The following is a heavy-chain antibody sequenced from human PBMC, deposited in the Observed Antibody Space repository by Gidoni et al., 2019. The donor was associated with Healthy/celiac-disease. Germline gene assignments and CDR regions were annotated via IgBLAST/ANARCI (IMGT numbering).Heavy chain of an antibody. Sequence: QVQLQESGPGLVKPSETLSLTCTVSGYSISSCYYWGWIRQPPGKGLEWIGSIYHSGSTYYNPSLNSRVTISVDTSKNQFSLKLSSVTAADTAVYYCARVGAGEWLRFPLNDNWFDPWGQGTLVTVSS. CDR1: GYSISSCYY. J-gene: IGHJ5*02. CDR3: ARVGAGEWLRFPLNDNWFDP. CDR2: IYHSGST. D-gene: IGHD5-12*01. V-gene: IGHV4-38-2*02.